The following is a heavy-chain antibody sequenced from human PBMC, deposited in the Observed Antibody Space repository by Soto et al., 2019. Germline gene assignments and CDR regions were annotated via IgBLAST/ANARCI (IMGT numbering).Heavy chain of an antibody. J-gene: IGHJ4*02. CDR3: ARSSDSSGYYYRLGY. D-gene: IGHD3-22*01. V-gene: IGHV4-61*01. Sequence: QVQLQESGPGLVKPSETLSLTCTVSGGSVSSGTYYWSWIRQPPGKGLEWIGYIYYTGSTKYNPSPGSRVTRSLDASKNQYSLKLRSVTAADTAVYYCARSSDSSGYYYRLGYWGQGTLVTVSS. CDR1: GGSVSSGTYY. CDR2: IYYTGST.